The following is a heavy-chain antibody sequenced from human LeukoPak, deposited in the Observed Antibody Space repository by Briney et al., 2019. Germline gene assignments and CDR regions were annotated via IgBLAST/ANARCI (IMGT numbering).Heavy chain of an antibody. CDR2: ISPHGDIE. D-gene: IGHD1/OR15-1a*01. V-gene: IGHV3-30*18. J-gene: IGHJ4*02. CDR3: AKINNNDDY. CDR1: GFTFTTFG. Sequence: GRSLRLSCAASGFTFTTFGIHWVRQAPGKGLEWVAGISPHGDIEYYTDSVKGRFTISRDNSKNMIYLQMNSLRGEDSAVYYCAKINNNDDYWGQGNLVTVSS.